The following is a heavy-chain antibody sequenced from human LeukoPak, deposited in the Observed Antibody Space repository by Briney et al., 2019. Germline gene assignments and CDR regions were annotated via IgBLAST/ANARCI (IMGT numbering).Heavy chain of an antibody. CDR1: GYTFTGYY. CDR3: AVTSSSSEFDY. Sequence: ASVKVSCKASGYTFTGYYMHWVRQAPGQGLEWMGWINPNSGGTNYAQKFQGRVTMARDTSISTAYMELSRLRSDDTAVYYCAVTSSSSEFDYWGQRTLVTVSS. V-gene: IGHV1-2*02. D-gene: IGHD6-6*01. CDR2: INPNSGGT. J-gene: IGHJ4*02.